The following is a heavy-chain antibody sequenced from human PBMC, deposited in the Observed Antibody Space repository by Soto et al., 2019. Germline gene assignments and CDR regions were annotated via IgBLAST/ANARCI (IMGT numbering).Heavy chain of an antibody. J-gene: IGHJ4*02. Sequence: SETLSLTCAVSGGSISSGDYYWSWIRQPPGKGLEWIGYIYYSGSTYYNPSLKSRVTISVDTSKNQFSLKLSSVTAADTAVYYCARVGSSIATRPFDYRGQGTLVTVS. CDR2: IYYSGST. D-gene: IGHD6-6*01. CDR3: ARVGSSIATRPFDY. V-gene: IGHV4-30-4*01. CDR1: GGSISSGDYY.